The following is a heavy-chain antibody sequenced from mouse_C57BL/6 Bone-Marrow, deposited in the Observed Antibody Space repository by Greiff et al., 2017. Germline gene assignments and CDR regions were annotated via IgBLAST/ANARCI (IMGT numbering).Heavy chain of an antibody. Sequence: QVQLQQPGAELVKPGASVKLSCKASGYTFTSYWMHWVKQRPGQGLEWIGMIHPNSGSTNYNEKFKSKATLTVDKSSSTAYMQLSSLTSEDSAVYYCARQLRPYYYAMDYWGQGTSVTVSS. D-gene: IGHD3-2*02. CDR1: GYTFTSYW. CDR2: IHPNSGST. J-gene: IGHJ4*01. CDR3: ARQLRPYYYAMDY. V-gene: IGHV1-64*01.